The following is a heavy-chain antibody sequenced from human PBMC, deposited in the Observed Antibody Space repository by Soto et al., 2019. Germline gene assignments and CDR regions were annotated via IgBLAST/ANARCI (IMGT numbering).Heavy chain of an antibody. D-gene: IGHD6-6*01. CDR1: GYSFTSYW. CDR3: ARQRTPVNYRAASPVGWFDP. CDR2: IYPGDSDT. Sequence: GESLKISCKGSGYSFTSYWIGWVRQMPGKGLEWMGIIYPGDSDTRYSPSFQGQVTISADKSISTAYLQWSSLKASDTAMYYCARQRTPVNYRAASPVGWFDPWGQGTLVTVSS. V-gene: IGHV5-51*01. J-gene: IGHJ5*02.